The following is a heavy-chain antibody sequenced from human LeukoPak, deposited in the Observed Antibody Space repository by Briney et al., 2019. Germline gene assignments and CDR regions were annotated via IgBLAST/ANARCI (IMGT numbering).Heavy chain of an antibody. Sequence: ASVKVSCKVSGYTLTELSMHWVRQAPGKGLEWMGGFDPEDGETIYAQKFQGRVTITRDTSANIVYMELSSLTSEDTAVYYCARESGGIITPRYFDFWGQGTLVTVSS. CDR1: GYTLTELS. D-gene: IGHD4-23*01. J-gene: IGHJ4*02. V-gene: IGHV1-24*01. CDR3: ARESGGIITPRYFDF. CDR2: FDPEDGET.